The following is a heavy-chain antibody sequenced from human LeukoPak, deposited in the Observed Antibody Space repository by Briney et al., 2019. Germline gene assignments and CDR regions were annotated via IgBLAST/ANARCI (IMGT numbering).Heavy chain of an antibody. CDR3: ARVSTNAFDI. Sequence: GGSLRLSCAASGFTFSSYAMSWVRQAPGKGLEWVSAIYSAGDIYYLDSVKGRFTISRENAKNSLFLQMNSLRAEDTAVYYCARVSTNAFDIWGQGTMVTVSS. V-gene: IGHV3-13*01. CDR2: IYSAGDI. CDR1: GFTFSSYA. J-gene: IGHJ3*02.